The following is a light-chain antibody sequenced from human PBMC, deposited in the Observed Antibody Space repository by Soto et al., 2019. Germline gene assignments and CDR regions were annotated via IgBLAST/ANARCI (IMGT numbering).Light chain of an antibody. V-gene: IGLV1-44*01. CDR2: SNN. J-gene: IGLJ2*01. CDR3: ASWDCSLNGDVV. Sequence: QSVLTQPPSASGTPGQRVTISCSGSSSNIGSNTVDWYQQLPARAPKLLIYSNNQRPSGVPDRFSGSQSGTSASLAISGLQSEDEADYYCASWDCSLNGDVVFGGGTKLTVL. CDR1: SSNIGSNT.